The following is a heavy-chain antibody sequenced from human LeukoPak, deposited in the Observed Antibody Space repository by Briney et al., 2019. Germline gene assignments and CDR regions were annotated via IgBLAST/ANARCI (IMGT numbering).Heavy chain of an antibody. J-gene: IGHJ4*02. CDR2: IKSKADGETT. CDR3: ATQIKWDPTVLEL. D-gene: IGHD1-26*01. V-gene: IGHV3-15*01. Sequence: GGSLRLSCPAADFTFRTVWWRWVPQAPGKGLEWVGRIKSKADGETTDYAAPVKGRFTISRDDSKNTLYLQMNSLKIEDTAVYYGATQIKWDPTVLELWGRGTLVTVSS. CDR1: DFTFRTVW.